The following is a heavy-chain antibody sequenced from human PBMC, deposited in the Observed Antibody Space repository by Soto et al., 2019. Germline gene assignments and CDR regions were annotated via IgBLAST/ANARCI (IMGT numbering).Heavy chain of an antibody. V-gene: IGHV3-74*03. Sequence: EVQLVESGGGLVQPGGSLRLSCAASGFTFNSHWLHWVRQAPGEGLVWVSRMSPDGSDTKYADSVKGRFTISRDNAKRTLYLDMNSLRAEDTGVYYCARPKTKIYSAFDIWGQGTMVTVSS. CDR2: MSPDGSDT. D-gene: IGHD3-10*02. J-gene: IGHJ3*02. CDR3: ARPKTKIYSAFDI. CDR1: GFTFNSHW.